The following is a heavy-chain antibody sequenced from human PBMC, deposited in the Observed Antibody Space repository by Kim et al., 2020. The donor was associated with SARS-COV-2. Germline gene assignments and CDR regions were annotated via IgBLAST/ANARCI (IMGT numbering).Heavy chain of an antibody. CDR2: ISYDGSNK. J-gene: IGHJ5*02. D-gene: IGHD6-19*01. V-gene: IGHV3-30*04. Sequence: GRSLRLSCAASGFTFSSYAMHWVRQAPGKGLEWVAVISYDGSNKYYVDSVKGRFTISRDNSKNTLYLQMNSLRAEDTAVYYCARGGSGWYGRGWFDPWG. CDR3: ARGGSGWYGRGWFDP. CDR1: GFTFSSYA.